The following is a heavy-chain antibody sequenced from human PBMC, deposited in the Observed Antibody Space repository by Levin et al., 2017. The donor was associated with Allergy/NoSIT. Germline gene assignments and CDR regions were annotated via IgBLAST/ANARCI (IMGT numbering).Heavy chain of an antibody. CDR3: VREVRGNYYDSTGYYYGNWFDP. CDR1: GGSIFSGDYY. D-gene: IGHD3-22*01. CDR2: IYYSGSA. J-gene: IGHJ5*02. Sequence: TLSLTCTVSGGSIFSGDYYWSWIRQTPGKGLEWIGYIYYSGSASYNPSLKTRVSMSVDTSKNQFSLKLSSVTAADTAVYYCVREVRGNYYDSTGYYYGNWFDPWGQGILVTVSS. V-gene: IGHV4-30-4*01.